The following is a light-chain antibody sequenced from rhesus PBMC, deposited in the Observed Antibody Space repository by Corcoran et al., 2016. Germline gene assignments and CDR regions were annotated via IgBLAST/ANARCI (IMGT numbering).Light chain of an antibody. CDR1: QNIYSH. Sequence: DIQMTQSPSALSASVGDRVTISCRASQNIYSHSAWYQQKPRKAPNLLIYATSSLQTGIPPRFSGRRSGTDFTLPISGLQPEDSATYYCPHYYNFPRTFGQGTKVKVK. CDR3: PHYYNFPRT. CDR2: ATS. J-gene: IGKJ1*01. V-gene: IGKV1S12*01.